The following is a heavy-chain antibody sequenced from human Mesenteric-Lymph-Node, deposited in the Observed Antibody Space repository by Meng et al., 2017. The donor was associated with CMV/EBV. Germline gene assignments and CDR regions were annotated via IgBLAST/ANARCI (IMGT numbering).Heavy chain of an antibody. CDR1: GFTFSSYE. J-gene: IGHJ6*02. V-gene: IGHV3-48*03. CDR3: ASGSNLIYYYGMDV. D-gene: IGHD4-11*01. CDR2: ISSSGSTI. Sequence: GGSLRLSCAASGFTFSSYEMNWVCQAPGKGLEWVSYISSSGSTIYYADSVKGRFTISRDNAKNSLYLQMNSLRAEDTAVYYCASGSNLIYYYGMDVWGQGTTVTVSS.